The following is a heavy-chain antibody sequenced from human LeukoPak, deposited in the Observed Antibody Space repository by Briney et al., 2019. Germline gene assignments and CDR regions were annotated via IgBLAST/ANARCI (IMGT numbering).Heavy chain of an antibody. J-gene: IGHJ4*02. D-gene: IGHD3-9*01. Sequence: ASVKVSCKASGYLFNTYGMNWVRQAPGQGLEWMGWIGTYNGSANYAQKFQGRVTMTTDTSTSTAYVQLRSLRSDDTAVYFCARGDIMTGSFFDYWGQGTPVTVSS. V-gene: IGHV1-18*01. CDR2: IGTYNGSA. CDR1: GYLFNTYG. CDR3: ARGDIMTGSFFDY.